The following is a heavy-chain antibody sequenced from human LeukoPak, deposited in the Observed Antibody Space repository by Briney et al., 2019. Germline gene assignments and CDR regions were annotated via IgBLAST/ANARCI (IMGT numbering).Heavy chain of an antibody. Sequence: GGSLRLSCTASGFTFGDYAMTWVRQAPGKGLEWVSFIRSKAYGGTTEYAASVKGRFTISRDDSKSIAYLQINSLKTEDTAVYYCTRVAYGSGSYYNDPWGQGTLVTVSS. CDR1: GFTFGDYA. CDR2: IRSKAYGGTT. CDR3: TRVAYGSGSYYNDP. J-gene: IGHJ5*02. D-gene: IGHD3-10*01. V-gene: IGHV3-49*04.